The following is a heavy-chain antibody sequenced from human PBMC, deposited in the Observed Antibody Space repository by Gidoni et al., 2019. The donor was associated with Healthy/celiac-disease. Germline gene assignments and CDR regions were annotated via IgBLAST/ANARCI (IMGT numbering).Heavy chain of an antibody. Sequence: QVQLVESGGGVVQPGRALRRSCAAAGFTFRSDGMHWVRQAPGKGLEWVAVIWYDGSNKYYADSVKGRFPISRDNSKNTLYLQMNSLRAEDTAVYYCASLRMVRGVIIWGQGTLVTVSS. J-gene: IGHJ4*02. CDR1: GFTFRSDG. V-gene: IGHV3-33*01. CDR2: IWYDGSNK. D-gene: IGHD3-10*01. CDR3: ASLRMVRGVII.